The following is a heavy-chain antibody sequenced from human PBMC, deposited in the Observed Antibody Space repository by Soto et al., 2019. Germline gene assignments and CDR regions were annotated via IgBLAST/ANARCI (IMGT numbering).Heavy chain of an antibody. CDR1: GDSISRSSYN. CDR3: ARAGNYAWFDP. V-gene: IGHV4-39*07. J-gene: IGHJ5*02. Sequence: SETLSLTCSVSGDSISRSSYNWGWIRQPPGEGLEWTAKITHSGGTQYNPSLKSRVTISVDTSKNQFSLKLRSVTAADTAVYYCARAGNYAWFDPWGQGTLVTVSS. D-gene: IGHD1-7*01. CDR2: ITHSGGT.